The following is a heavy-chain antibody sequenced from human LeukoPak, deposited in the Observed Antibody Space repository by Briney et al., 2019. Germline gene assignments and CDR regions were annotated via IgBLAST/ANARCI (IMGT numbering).Heavy chain of an antibody. V-gene: IGHV4-59*01. Sequence: SETLSLTCTVSGGSMGSDYWGWMRQTPASGLEWIGYIYYSGGTYYNPSPKSRVSISIDASKNQFSLKLDSVTSADTAVYYCASVNYFPDYWGQGALVTVSS. CDR3: ASVNYFPDY. CDR2: IYYSGGT. D-gene: IGHD2/OR15-2a*01. J-gene: IGHJ4*02. CDR1: GGSMGSDY.